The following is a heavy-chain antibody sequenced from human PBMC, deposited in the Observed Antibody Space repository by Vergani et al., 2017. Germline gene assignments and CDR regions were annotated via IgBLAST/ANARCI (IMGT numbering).Heavy chain of an antibody. V-gene: IGHV3-23*01. CDR2: ISGSGGST. CDR3: AKDKGHCSSTSCYTGGWFDP. Sequence: EVQLLESGGGLVQPGGSLRLSCAASGFTFSSYAMSWVRQAPGKGLEWVSAISGSGGSTYYADSVKGRFTISRDNSKNTLYLQMNSLRAEDTAVYYCAKDKGHCSSTSCYTGGWFDPWGQGTLVTVSS. CDR1: GFTFSSYA. J-gene: IGHJ5*02. D-gene: IGHD2-2*02.